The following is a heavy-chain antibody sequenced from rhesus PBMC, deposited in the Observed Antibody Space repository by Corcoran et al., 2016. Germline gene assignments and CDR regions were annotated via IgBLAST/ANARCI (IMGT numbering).Heavy chain of an antibody. J-gene: IGHJ6*01. V-gene: IGHV4-147*01. CDR3: ARSWGEYPMFLYGLDS. D-gene: IGHD3-34*01. CDR1: GGSISSNY. Sequence: QVQLQESGPGLVKPSETLSLTCAVSGGSISSNYWSWIRQSPGTGLEWIRYIYGGSGSTSYNPSLKSRVTNSPDTSKNQFSLKLSAVTAADTAVYYCARSWGEYPMFLYGLDSWGQGVVVTVSS. CDR2: IYGGSGST.